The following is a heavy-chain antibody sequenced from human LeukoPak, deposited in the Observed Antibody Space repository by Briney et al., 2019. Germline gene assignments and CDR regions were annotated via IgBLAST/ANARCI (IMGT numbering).Heavy chain of an antibody. Sequence: PSETLSLTCTVSGGSISSSSYYWGWIRQPPGKGLEWIGSIYYSGSTYYNPSLKSRVTISVDTSKNQFSLKLSSVTAADTAVYYCATNSVVFFGVVIPTGWFDPWGQGTLVTVSS. CDR1: GGSISSSSYY. J-gene: IGHJ5*02. CDR3: ATNSVVFFGVVIPTGWFDP. V-gene: IGHV4-39*01. D-gene: IGHD3-3*01. CDR2: IYYSGST.